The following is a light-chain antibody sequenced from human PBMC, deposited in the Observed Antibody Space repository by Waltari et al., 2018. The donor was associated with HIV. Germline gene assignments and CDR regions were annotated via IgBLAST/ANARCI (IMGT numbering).Light chain of an antibody. J-gene: IGLJ2*01. V-gene: IGLV2-23*02. CDR3: CSYAGSSTLV. Sequence: QSALTQPASVSGSPGQSITISCTGTSSDVGSYNLVSWYQQHPGKAPKLMIYEVTKRPSGVSNRFSGSKSGNTASLPISGLPAEDEADYFCCSYAGSSTLVFGVGTKLPVL. CDR2: EVT. CDR1: SSDVGSYNL.